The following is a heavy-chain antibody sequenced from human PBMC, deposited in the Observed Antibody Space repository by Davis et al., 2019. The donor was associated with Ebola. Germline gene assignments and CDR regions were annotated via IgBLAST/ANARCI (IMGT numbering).Heavy chain of an antibody. J-gene: IGHJ5*02. CDR1: GFTFSSYA. V-gene: IGHV3-64*02. CDR3: ARDGVEALKTSGYSSGWYWFDP. Sequence: PGGSLRLSCAASGFTFSSYAMHWVRQAPGKGLEYVSAISSNGGSTYYADSVKGRFTISRDNSKNTLYLQMGSLRAEDMAVYYCARDGVEALKTSGYSSGWYWFDPWGQGTLVTVSS. D-gene: IGHD6-19*01. CDR2: ISSNGGST.